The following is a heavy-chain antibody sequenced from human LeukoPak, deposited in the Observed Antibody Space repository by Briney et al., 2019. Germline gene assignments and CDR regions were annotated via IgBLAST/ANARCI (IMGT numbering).Heavy chain of an antibody. CDR2: IWYDGSNK. CDR3: AKGSQWLVRAYFDY. CDR1: GFTFSSYG. D-gene: IGHD6-19*01. Sequence: GRSLRLSCAASGFTFSSYGVHWVRQAPGKGLEWVAVIWYDGSNKYYADSVKGRFTISRDNSKNTLYLQMNSLRAEDTAVYYCAKGSQWLVRAYFDYWGQGTLVTVSS. J-gene: IGHJ4*02. V-gene: IGHV3-33*06.